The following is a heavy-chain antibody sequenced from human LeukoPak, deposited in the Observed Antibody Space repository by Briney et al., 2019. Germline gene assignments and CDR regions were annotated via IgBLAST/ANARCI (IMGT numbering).Heavy chain of an antibody. V-gene: IGHV1-18*01. CDR1: GYTFTSYG. J-gene: IGHJ4*02. Sequence: ASVKVSCKASGYTFTSYGISCGRQAPGQGLEWMGWISAYNGNTNYAQKLQGRVTMTTDTSTSTAYLELRRLRSDDTAVYYCARRGSISGRYDFDYWGQGTLVTVSS. D-gene: IGHD1-26*01. CDR2: ISAYNGNT. CDR3: ARRGSISGRYDFDY.